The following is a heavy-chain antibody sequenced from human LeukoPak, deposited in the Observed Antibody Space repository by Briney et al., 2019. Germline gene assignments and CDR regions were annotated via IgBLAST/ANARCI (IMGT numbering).Heavy chain of an antibody. CDR1: GGLISSDY. V-gene: IGHV4-59*12. Sequence: SETLSLTCTVSGGLISSDYWSWIRQSPGKGLEWIANIHYSGSTNFNPSLKSRVSISVDKSKTHFSLKLSSVTAADTAVYYCAKEAISRLFDFHHWGQGILVTVSS. CDR2: IHYSGST. CDR3: AKEAISRLFDFHH. D-gene: IGHD1-1*01. J-gene: IGHJ4*02.